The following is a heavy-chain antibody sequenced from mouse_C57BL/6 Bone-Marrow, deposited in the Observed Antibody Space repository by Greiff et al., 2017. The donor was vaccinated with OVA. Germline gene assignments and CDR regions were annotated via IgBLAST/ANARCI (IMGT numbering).Heavy chain of an antibody. Sequence: QQSCKASGYTFTSYWMHWVKQRPGRGLEWIGRIDPNSGGTKYNEKFKSKATLTVDKPSSTAYMQLSSLTPEDSAVYDGARGQDYDEFAYWGQGTLVTVSA. V-gene: IGHV1-72*01. CDR1: GYTFTSYW. J-gene: IGHJ3*01. D-gene: IGHD2-4*01. CDR3: ARGQDYDEFAY. CDR2: IDPNSGGT.